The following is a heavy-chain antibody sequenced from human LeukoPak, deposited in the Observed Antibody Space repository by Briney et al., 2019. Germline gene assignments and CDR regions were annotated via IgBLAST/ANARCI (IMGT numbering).Heavy chain of an antibody. D-gene: IGHD6-6*01. V-gene: IGHV3-23*01. CDR3: AKEEYSSSYRNWFDP. J-gene: IGHJ5*02. CDR2: ILVSWGIT. CDR1: GFTLRSAS. Sequence: TGGSSRLSSAASGFTLRSASMSWVRQAPGEGLEWVSAILVSWGITYSADAVKGPFTISTDNYKNTLYLQMNTLRAEDTAVYYCAKEEYSSSYRNWFDPWGQGTLVTVSS.